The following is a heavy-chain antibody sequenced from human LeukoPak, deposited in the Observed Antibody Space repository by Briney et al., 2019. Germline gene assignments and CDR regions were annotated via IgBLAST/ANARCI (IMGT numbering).Heavy chain of an antibody. V-gene: IGHV3-23*01. CDR2: ISGSGGST. Sequence: GASLRLSCAASGFTFSSYAMSWVRQAPGKGLEWVSAISGSGGSTYYADSVKGRFTISRDNSKNTLYLQMNSLRAEDTAVYYCAKVCITIFGVVDPIDCWGQGTLVTVSS. J-gene: IGHJ4*02. D-gene: IGHD3-3*01. CDR3: AKVCITIFGVVDPIDC. CDR1: GFTFSSYA.